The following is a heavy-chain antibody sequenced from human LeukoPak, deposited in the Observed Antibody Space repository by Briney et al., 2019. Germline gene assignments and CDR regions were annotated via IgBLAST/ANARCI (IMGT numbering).Heavy chain of an antibody. J-gene: IGHJ4*02. Sequence: GASVKVSCKASGYTFTGYYMHWVRQAPGQGLEWMGIINPSGGSTSYAQKFQGRVTMTRDMSTSTVYMELSSLRSEDTAVYYCARVSSLDYRQGLFDYWGQGTLVTVSS. CDR3: ARVSSLDYRQGLFDY. V-gene: IGHV1-46*01. CDR1: GYTFTGYY. CDR2: INPSGGST. D-gene: IGHD3-16*02.